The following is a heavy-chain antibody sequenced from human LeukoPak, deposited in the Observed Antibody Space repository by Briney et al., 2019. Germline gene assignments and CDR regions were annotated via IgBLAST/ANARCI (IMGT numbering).Heavy chain of an antibody. Sequence: GGSLRLSCAASGFTFSSYGMHWVRQAPGKGLEWVAVISYDGSNKYYADSVKGRFTISRDNSKNTLYLQMNSLRAEDTAVYYCAKDRGLVVVPAAIREDWFDPRGQGTLVTVSS. D-gene: IGHD2-2*02. CDR1: GFTFSSYG. V-gene: IGHV3-30*18. CDR3: AKDRGLVVVPAAIREDWFDP. J-gene: IGHJ5*02. CDR2: ISYDGSNK.